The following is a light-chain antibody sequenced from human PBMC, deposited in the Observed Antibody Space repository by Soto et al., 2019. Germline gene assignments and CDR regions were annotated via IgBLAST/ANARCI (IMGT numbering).Light chain of an antibody. Sequence: DIQMTQSPSTLSASVGDRVTITCRASQSISKWLVWYQQKPGKAPKLLMYYASSLESGVPSRFSGSGSGTEFTLTISSLQPDDFATYYCQQYNSYSLTFGQGTKLEIK. CDR3: QQYNSYSLT. CDR1: QSISKW. J-gene: IGKJ2*01. CDR2: YAS. V-gene: IGKV1-5*01.